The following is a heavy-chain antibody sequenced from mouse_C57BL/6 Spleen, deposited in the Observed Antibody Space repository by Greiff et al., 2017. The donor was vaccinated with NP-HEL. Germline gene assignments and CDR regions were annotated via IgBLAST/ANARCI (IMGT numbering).Heavy chain of an antibody. CDR1: GYTFTSYW. CDR2: INPSNGGT. J-gene: IGHJ2*01. CDR3: AKGNYGSSYDFDY. V-gene: IGHV1-53*01. Sequence: VQLQQSGTELVKPGASVKLSCKASGYTFTSYWMHWVKQRPGQGLEWIGNINPSNGGTNYNEKFKSKATLTVDKSSSTAYMQLSSLTSEDSAVYYCAKGNYGSSYDFDYWGQGTTLTVSS. D-gene: IGHD1-1*01.